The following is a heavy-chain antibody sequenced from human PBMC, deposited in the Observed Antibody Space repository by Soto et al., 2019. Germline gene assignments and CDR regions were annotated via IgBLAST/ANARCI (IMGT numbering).Heavy chain of an antibody. CDR3: ARAGGTYGSGIPWRYYYYMDV. J-gene: IGHJ6*03. Sequence: GGSLRLSCAASGFTFSSYWMSWVRQAPGKGLEWVANIKQDGSEKYYVDSVKGRFTISRDNAKNSLYLQMNSLRAEDTAVYYCARAGGTYGSGIPWRYYYYMDVWGKGTTVTVSS. V-gene: IGHV3-7*01. CDR2: IKQDGSEK. CDR1: GFTFSSYW. D-gene: IGHD3-10*01.